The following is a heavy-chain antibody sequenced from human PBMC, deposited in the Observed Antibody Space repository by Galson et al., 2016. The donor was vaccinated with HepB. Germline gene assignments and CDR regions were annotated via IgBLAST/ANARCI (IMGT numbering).Heavy chain of an antibody. CDR3: ARQGYYDTSGFYEDNWFDP. V-gene: IGHV5-51*01. J-gene: IGHJ5*02. CDR1: GYTFTSYG. Sequence: QSGAEVKKPGESLKISCKASGYTFTSYGIGWVRQMPGKGLEWMGIIYPGDSDSRYSPSFQGHVTISADKSSTTAYLQWSSLKASDTAKYYCARQGYYDTSGFYEDNWFDPWGQGTLVTVSS. D-gene: IGHD3-22*01. CDR2: IYPGDSDS.